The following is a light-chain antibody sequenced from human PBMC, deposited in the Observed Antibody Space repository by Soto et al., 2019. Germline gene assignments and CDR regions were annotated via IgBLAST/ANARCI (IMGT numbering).Light chain of an antibody. CDR2: GAS. V-gene: IGKV3-20*01. CDR3: QQYMSSVT. Sequence: EIVLTQSPGSLSLSPGERATLSCRASQSVDSTFFAWYQKKPGQAPRLLIYGASKRAPGVPDRFSGSGSGTDFTLTIRRLEPEDFAVYYCQQYMSSVTFGQGTKVEI. J-gene: IGKJ1*01. CDR1: QSVDSTF.